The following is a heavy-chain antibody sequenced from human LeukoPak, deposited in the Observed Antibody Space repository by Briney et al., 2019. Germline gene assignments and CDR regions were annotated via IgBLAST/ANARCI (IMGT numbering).Heavy chain of an antibody. CDR1: GFTLSSYS. V-gene: IGHV3-21*01. CDR3: ARDIDNYGDYIPY. Sequence: GGSLRLSCAASGFTLSSYSMNWVRQAPGKGLEWVSCISTSSSYIYYAHSVKGRFTISRDNAKNSLYLQMNSLRAEDTAVYYCARDIDNYGDYIPYWGQGTLVTVSS. D-gene: IGHD4-17*01. CDR2: ISTSSSYI. J-gene: IGHJ4*02.